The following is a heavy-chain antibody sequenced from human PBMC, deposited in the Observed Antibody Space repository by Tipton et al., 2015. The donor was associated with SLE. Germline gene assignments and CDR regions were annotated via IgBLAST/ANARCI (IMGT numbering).Heavy chain of an antibody. CDR1: GYTFTSYG. Sequence: QLVQSGAEEKKTGASVKVSCKASGYTFTSYGISWVRQAPGQGLEWMGWISASNGNTNYAQKLQGRVTMTTDTSTSTAYMELRSLRSDDTAVYYCAVASGYQYHDAFDIWGQGTMVTVSS. J-gene: IGHJ3*02. V-gene: IGHV1-18*01. D-gene: IGHD3-3*01. CDR3: AVASGYQYHDAFDI. CDR2: ISASNGNT.